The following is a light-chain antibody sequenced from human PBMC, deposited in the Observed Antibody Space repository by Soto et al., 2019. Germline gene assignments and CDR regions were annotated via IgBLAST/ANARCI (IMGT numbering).Light chain of an antibody. J-gene: IGLJ1*01. CDR2: EVS. V-gene: IGLV2-18*02. Sequence: QSMLTQPPSVSGSPGQSVTISCTGTSSDVGSYNRLSWYQQPPGTAPKLMIYEVSNRPSGVPDRFSGSKSGNTASLTISGLQAEDEADYYCSSYTSSSTYVFGTGTKVTVL. CDR1: SSDVGSYNR. CDR3: SSYTSSSTYV.